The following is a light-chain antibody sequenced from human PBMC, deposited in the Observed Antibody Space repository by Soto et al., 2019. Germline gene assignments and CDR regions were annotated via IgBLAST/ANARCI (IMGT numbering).Light chain of an antibody. V-gene: IGKV3-15*01. J-gene: IGKJ1*01. CDR3: QQYNSYRT. CDR2: GAS. CDR1: RSVTSDC. Sequence: EIVLTQSPGTLSVSPVERATLSFSASRSVTSDCLAWYRQRPGQAPRLLIYGASTRATGIPARFSGSGSGTEFTLTISSLQPDDFATYYCQQYNSYRTFGQGTKVDIK.